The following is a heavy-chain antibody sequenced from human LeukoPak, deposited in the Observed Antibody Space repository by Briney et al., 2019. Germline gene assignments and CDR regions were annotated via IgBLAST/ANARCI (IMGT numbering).Heavy chain of an antibody. Sequence: PSETLSLTCTVSGGSISSYYWSWTRQPPGKGLEWIGYIYYSGSTNYNPSLKSRVTISVDTSKNQFSLKLSSVTAADTAVYYCAREGAVAGGLDYWGQGTLVTVSS. J-gene: IGHJ4*02. V-gene: IGHV4-59*01. CDR2: IYYSGST. CDR3: AREGAVAGGLDY. CDR1: GGSISSYY. D-gene: IGHD6-19*01.